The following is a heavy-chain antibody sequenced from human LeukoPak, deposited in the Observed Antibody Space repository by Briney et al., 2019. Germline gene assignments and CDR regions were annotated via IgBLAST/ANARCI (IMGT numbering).Heavy chain of an antibody. J-gene: IGHJ4*02. CDR1: GDSISSGGYY. CDR2: INHSGST. Sequence: SQTLSLTCTVSGDSISSGGYYWSWIRQPPGKGLEWIGYINHSGSTYYNPSLKTRVTISVDRSKNQFSLKLNSVTAADTAVYYCARGPGELLGGYYFDYWGQGTLVTVSS. CDR3: ARGPGELLGGYYFDY. V-gene: IGHV4-30-2*01. D-gene: IGHD1-26*01.